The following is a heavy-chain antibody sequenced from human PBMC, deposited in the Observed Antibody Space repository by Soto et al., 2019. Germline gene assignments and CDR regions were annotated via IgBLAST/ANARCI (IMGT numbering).Heavy chain of an antibody. V-gene: IGHV3-30-3*01. CDR3: ALLREHDAFDI. D-gene: IGHD2-15*01. CDR2: ISYDGSNK. CDR1: GFTFSSYA. Sequence: GGSLRLSCAASGFTFSSYAMHWVRQAPGKGLEWVAVISYDGSNKYYADSVKGRFTISRDNSKNTLYLQMNSLRAEDTAVYYCALLREHDAFDIWGQGTMVTVSS. J-gene: IGHJ3*02.